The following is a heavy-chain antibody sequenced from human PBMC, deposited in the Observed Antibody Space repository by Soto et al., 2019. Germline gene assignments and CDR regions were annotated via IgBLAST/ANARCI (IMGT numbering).Heavy chain of an antibody. CDR1: GGSFSGYY. D-gene: IGHD2-2*01. CDR3: ARALVVPAARVADAFDI. Sequence: QVQLQQWGAGLLKPSETLSLTCAVYGGSFSGYYWSWIRQPPGKGLEWIGEINHSGSTNYNPSLKSRVTISVDTSKNQCSLKLSSVTAADTAVYYCARALVVPAARVADAFDIWGQGTMVTVSS. V-gene: IGHV4-34*01. J-gene: IGHJ3*02. CDR2: INHSGST.